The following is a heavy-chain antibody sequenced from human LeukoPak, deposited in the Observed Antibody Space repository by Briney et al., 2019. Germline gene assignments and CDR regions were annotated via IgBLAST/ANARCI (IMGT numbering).Heavy chain of an antibody. CDR3: ARDGEYCSAGCTSHSYSYGLDV. D-gene: IGHD2-15*01. CDR2: IWYDGSNK. J-gene: IGHJ6*02. Sequence: PGGSLRLSCAASGFSFSNHGIHWVRQAPGKGLEWVSLIWYDGSNKYYADSVKGRFTISRDDSKNTVYLQMNSLRAGDTSVYYCARDGEYCSAGCTSHSYSYGLDVWGQGTTVTVSS. V-gene: IGHV3-33*01. CDR1: GFSFSNHG.